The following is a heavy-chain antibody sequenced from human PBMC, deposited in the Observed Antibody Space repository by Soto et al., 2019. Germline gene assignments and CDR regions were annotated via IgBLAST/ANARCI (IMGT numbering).Heavy chain of an antibody. CDR3: AAGFNGDYDDY. CDR2: INAGNGNT. V-gene: IGHV1-3*01. Sequence: ASVKVSCKASGYTFTSYAMHWVRQAPGQRLEWMGWINAGNGNTKYSQKFQGRVTITRDTSASTAYMELSSLGSEDTAVYYCAAGFNGDYDDYWGQGTLVTVSS. CDR1: GYTFTSYA. D-gene: IGHD4-17*01. J-gene: IGHJ4*02.